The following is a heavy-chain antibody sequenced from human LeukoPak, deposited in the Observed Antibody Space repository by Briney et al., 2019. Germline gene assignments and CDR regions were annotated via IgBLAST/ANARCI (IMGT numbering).Heavy chain of an antibody. Sequence: GASVKVSCKASGYTFTDYYIHWVRQAPGQGLEWMGWINSNSGATNYAQKFQGRVTMTRDTSISTAYMELTRLGSDDTAVYYCARDGSRGYWGQGTLVTVSS. V-gene: IGHV1-2*02. CDR3: ARDGSRGY. CDR1: GYTFTDYY. J-gene: IGHJ4*02. CDR2: INSNSGAT. D-gene: IGHD5-12*01.